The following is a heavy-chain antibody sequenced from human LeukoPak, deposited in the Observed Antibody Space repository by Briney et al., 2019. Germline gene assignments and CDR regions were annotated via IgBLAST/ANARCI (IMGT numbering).Heavy chain of an antibody. CDR3: AKTFIAVANPIDY. CDR2: ISGGGTST. CDR1: GFTFSSYA. V-gene: IGHV3-23*01. J-gene: IGHJ4*02. D-gene: IGHD6-19*01. Sequence: GGSLRLSCAASGFTFSSYAMSWVRQAPGKGREWVSVISGGGTSTYYADSVKGRFTISKDNSRNTLYLQMNSLRAEDTAVYYCAKTFIAVANPIDYWGQGTLVTVSS.